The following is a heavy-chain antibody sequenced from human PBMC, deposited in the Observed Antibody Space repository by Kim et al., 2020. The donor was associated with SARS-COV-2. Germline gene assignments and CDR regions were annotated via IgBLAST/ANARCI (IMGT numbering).Heavy chain of an antibody. J-gene: IGHJ6*02. CDR2: SYI. CDR3: ARFEGYGMDV. Sequence: SYIYYAGSAKGRFTISRDNAKSSLFRQMNSLRVEDTGVYYCARFEGYGMDVWGQGTTVTVSS. D-gene: IGHD3-9*01. V-gene: IGHV3-21*01.